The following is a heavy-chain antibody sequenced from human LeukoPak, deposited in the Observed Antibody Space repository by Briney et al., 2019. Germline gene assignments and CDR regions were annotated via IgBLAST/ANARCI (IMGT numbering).Heavy chain of an antibody. CDR3: ARGSSTYYDSSGYAHFDY. V-gene: IGHV4-30-4*08. CDR1: GGSISSGDYY. D-gene: IGHD3-22*01. Sequence: PSETLSLTCTVSGGSISSGDYYWSWIRQPPGKGLEWIGYIYYSGSTYYNPSLKSRVTISVDTSKNQFSLKLSSVTAADTAVYYCARGSSTYYDSSGYAHFDYWGQGTLVTVSS. J-gene: IGHJ4*02. CDR2: IYYSGST.